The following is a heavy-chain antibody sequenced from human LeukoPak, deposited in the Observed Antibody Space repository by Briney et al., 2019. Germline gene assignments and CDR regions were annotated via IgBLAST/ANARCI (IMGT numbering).Heavy chain of an antibody. D-gene: IGHD4-17*01. Sequence: GASVKVSCKASGYTFTSYYMHWVRQAPGQGLEWMGRINPNSGGTNYAQKFQGRVTMTRDTSISTAYMELSRLRSDDTAVYYCARDAGITVTTSPGDYWGQGTLVTVSS. J-gene: IGHJ4*02. CDR1: GYTFTSYY. CDR2: INPNSGGT. V-gene: IGHV1-2*06. CDR3: ARDAGITVTTSPGDY.